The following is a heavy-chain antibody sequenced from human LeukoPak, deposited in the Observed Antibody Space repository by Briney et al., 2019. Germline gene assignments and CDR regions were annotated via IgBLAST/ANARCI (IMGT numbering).Heavy chain of an antibody. J-gene: IGHJ4*02. V-gene: IGHV3-21*01. D-gene: IGHD5-24*01. CDR3: ARRQREMATIPFDY. CDR2: ISSSSSYI. Sequence: NPGGSLRLSCAASGFTFSSYSMNWVRQAPGKGLEWVSSISSSSSYIYYADSVKGRFTISRDNAENSLYLQMNSLRAEDTAVYYCARRQREMATIPFDYWGQGTLVTVSS. CDR1: GFTFSSYS.